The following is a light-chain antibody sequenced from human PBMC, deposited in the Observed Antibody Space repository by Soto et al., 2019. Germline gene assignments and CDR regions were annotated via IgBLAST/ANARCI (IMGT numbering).Light chain of an antibody. Sequence: QSVLTQPPSVSGAPGRRVTISCTGSRSNIGAGYDVHWYQQLPGTAPKVLIYGNTNRPSGVPDRFSRSKSGTSASLAITGLQAEDEADYYCQSYDSSLSGYVFGTGTKVTVL. J-gene: IGLJ1*01. CDR3: QSYDSSLSGYV. CDR2: GNT. V-gene: IGLV1-40*01. CDR1: RSNIGAGYD.